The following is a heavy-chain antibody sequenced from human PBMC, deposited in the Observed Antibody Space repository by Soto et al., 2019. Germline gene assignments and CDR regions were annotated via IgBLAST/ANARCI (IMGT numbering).Heavy chain of an antibody. CDR2: ISYDGSNK. V-gene: IGHV3-30*18. CDR1: GFTFSSYG. J-gene: IGHJ6*02. Sequence: PGGSLRLSCAASGFTFSSYGMHWVRQAPGKGLEWVAVISYDGSNKYYADSVKGRFTISRDNSKNTLYLQMNSLRAEDTAVYYCVKAGEYYGSGSYYDYWYYGMDVWGQGTTVTVSS. CDR3: VKAGEYYGSGSYYDYWYYGMDV. D-gene: IGHD3-10*01.